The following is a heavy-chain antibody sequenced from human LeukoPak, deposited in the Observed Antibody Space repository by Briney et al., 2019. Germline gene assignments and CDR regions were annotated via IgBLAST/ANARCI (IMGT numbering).Heavy chain of an antibody. CDR2: IYHSGST. D-gene: IGHD3-9*01. CDR3: ASHVLRYFDWLLPDYYYMDV. CDR1: GYSTSSGYY. Sequence: SETLSLTCTVSGYSTSSGYYWGWIRQPPGKGLEWIGSIYHSGSTYYNPSLKSRVTISVDTSKNQFSLKLSSVTAADTAVYYCASHVLRYFDWLLPDYYYMDVWGKGTTVTVSS. J-gene: IGHJ6*03. V-gene: IGHV4-38-2*02.